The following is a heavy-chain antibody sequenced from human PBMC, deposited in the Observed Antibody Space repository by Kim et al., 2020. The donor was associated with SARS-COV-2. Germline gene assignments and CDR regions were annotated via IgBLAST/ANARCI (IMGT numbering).Heavy chain of an antibody. CDR2: ISGDGATT. V-gene: IGHV3-43*02. D-gene: IGHD1-7*01. CDR3: AKEGRPGTTSYVYWLPYMDV. CDR1: GFTFDEFA. J-gene: IGHJ6*03. Sequence: GGSLRLSCAASGFTFDEFAMHWVRQAPGKGLEWVSVISGDGATTYYVDSVKGRFTISRDNIKNSLYLQMDSLRIEDTALYYCAKEGRPGTTSYVYWLPYMDVWGKGTTVSVSS.